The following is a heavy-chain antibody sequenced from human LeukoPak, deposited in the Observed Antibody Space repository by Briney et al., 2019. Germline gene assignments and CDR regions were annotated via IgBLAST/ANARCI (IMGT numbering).Heavy chain of an antibody. CDR3: ASEYCSSTSCYQSFDY. J-gene: IGHJ4*02. CDR2: INPNSGGT. D-gene: IGHD2-2*01. V-gene: IGHV1-2*02. Sequence: ASVKVSCKASGYTFTGYYKHWVRQAPGQGLEWMGWINPNSGGTNYAQKFQGRVTMTRDTSISTAYMELSRLRSDDTAVYYCASEYCSSTSCYQSFDYWGQGTLVTVSS. CDR1: GYTFTGYY.